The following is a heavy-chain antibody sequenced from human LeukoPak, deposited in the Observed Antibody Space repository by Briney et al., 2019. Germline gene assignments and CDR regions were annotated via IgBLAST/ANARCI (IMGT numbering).Heavy chain of an antibody. J-gene: IGHJ6*02. Sequence: TGGSLRLSCAASGFTFSSYAMTWVRQAPAKGLEWVGRIKSKADGGTTDYAAPVKGRFTISRDDSKNTLYLQMNSLKTEDTAVYYCTTDRLIAAPGSLNYYYYGMDVWGQGTTVTVSS. CDR3: TTDRLIAAPGSLNYYYYGMDV. V-gene: IGHV3-15*01. D-gene: IGHD6-13*01. CDR2: IKSKADGGTT. CDR1: GFTFSSYA.